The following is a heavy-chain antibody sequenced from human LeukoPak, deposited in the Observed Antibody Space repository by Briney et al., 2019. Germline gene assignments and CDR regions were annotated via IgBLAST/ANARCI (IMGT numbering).Heavy chain of an antibody. Sequence: PSKTLSLTCTVSGDSISSGGYYWNWIRQHAGRGLEYIGHIYNSGTTNYNPSLTSRVTISADTSKNQFSLKVTSVTAADTAVYYCARGVSSHFWYFDLWGRGTLVTVSS. D-gene: IGHD5/OR15-5a*01. V-gene: IGHV4-61*09. CDR2: IYNSGTT. J-gene: IGHJ2*01. CDR3: ARGVSSHFWYFDL. CDR1: GDSISSGGYY.